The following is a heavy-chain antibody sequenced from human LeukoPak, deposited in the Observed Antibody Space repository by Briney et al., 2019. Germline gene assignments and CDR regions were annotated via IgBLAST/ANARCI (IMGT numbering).Heavy chain of an antibody. J-gene: IGHJ6*03. D-gene: IGHD4-11*01. Sequence: PGGSLRLSCAASGFTFSSYAMSWVRQAPGKGLEWVPAISGSGGSTYYADSVKGRFTISRDNSKNTLYLQMNSLRAEDTAVYYCAREADHDYMYYYYYMDVWGKGTTVTVSS. CDR3: AREADHDYMYYYYYMDV. V-gene: IGHV3-23*01. CDR1: GFTFSSYA. CDR2: ISGSGGST.